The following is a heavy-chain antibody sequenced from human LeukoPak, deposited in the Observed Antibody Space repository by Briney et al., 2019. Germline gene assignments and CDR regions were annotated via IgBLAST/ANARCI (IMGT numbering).Heavy chain of an antibody. V-gene: IGHV4-38-2*02. CDR1: GYSISSGYD. CDR2: ISQSGDT. D-gene: IGHD5-12*01. J-gene: IGHJ4*02. Sequence: SETLSLTCTVSGYSISSGYDWGWMRQAPGKGLEWLASISQSGDTYNNPSLKSRVSLSVDTSKNQFSLKLSSVTAADTAVYYCASMSNLYSGYDYNYWGQGTLVTVSS. CDR3: ASMSNLYSGYDYNY.